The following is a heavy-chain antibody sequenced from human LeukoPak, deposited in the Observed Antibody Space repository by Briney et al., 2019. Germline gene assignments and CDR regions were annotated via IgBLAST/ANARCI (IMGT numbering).Heavy chain of an antibody. Sequence: GGSLRLSCAASGFTFSSYAMSWVRQAPGKGLEWVSAISGSGGSTYYADSVKGRFPISRDNSKNTLYLQMNSLRAEDTAVYYCAKDFYDSSGYYLFDYWGQGTLVTVSS. V-gene: IGHV3-23*01. J-gene: IGHJ4*02. D-gene: IGHD3-22*01. CDR2: ISGSGGST. CDR3: AKDFYDSSGYYLFDY. CDR1: GFTFSSYA.